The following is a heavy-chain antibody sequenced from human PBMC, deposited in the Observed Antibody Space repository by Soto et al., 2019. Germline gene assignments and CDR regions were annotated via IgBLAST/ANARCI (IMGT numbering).Heavy chain of an antibody. CDR2: ISGSGDST. J-gene: IGHJ4*02. CDR1: GFTFSTYA. CDR3: LKDKLRWNYFDY. Sequence: EVPLLESGGGLVQPGGSLRLSCAASGFTFSTYAMSWVRQAPGKGLEWVSAISGSGDSTNYADSVKGRFTISRDNSKNTLYLQMNSLRADDTAVYYCLKDKLRWNYFDYWGQGTLVTVSS. D-gene: IGHD4-17*01. V-gene: IGHV3-23*01.